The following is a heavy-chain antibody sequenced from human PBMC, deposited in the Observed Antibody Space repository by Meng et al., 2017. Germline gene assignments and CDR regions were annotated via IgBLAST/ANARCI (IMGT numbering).Heavy chain of an antibody. D-gene: IGHD3-22*01. CDR1: GGTFSSYA. Sequence: ASVKVSCKASGGTFSSYAISWVRQAPGQGLEWMGIINPSGGSTSYAQKFQGRVTMTRDTSTSTVYMELSSLRSEDTAVYYCASDAAGGDSNAFDIWGQGTMVTVSS. CDR3: ASDAAGGDSNAFDI. J-gene: IGHJ3*02. CDR2: INPSGGST. V-gene: IGHV1-46*01.